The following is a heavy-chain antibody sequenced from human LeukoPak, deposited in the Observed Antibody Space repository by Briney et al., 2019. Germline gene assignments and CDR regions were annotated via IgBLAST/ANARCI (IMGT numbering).Heavy chain of an antibody. CDR3: ARESSDWNDGGGWFDP. Sequence: GASVKVSCKASGYTFTSYGISWVRQAPGQGPEWMGWISAYNGNTNYAQKLQGRVTMTTDTSTSTAYMELRSLRSDDTAVYYCARESSDWNDGGGWFDPWGQGTLVTVSS. CDR2: ISAYNGNT. CDR1: GYTFTSYG. D-gene: IGHD1-1*01. V-gene: IGHV1-18*01. J-gene: IGHJ5*02.